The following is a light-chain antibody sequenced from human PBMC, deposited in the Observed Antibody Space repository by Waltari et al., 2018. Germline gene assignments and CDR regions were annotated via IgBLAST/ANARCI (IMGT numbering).Light chain of an antibody. V-gene: IGKV3-15*01. CDR1: QSVGSH. CDR3: KQYHNWPRGM. J-gene: IGKJ1*01. CDR2: GAS. Sequence: IVMTQSPVTLSVSPGERVTLSCRASQSVGSHLAWYQQKPGQPPRRLIYGASTRAPGILARLRGSGSETDFTLTSSSLQSEDSALYYCKQYHNWPRGMFGQGTKVEFK.